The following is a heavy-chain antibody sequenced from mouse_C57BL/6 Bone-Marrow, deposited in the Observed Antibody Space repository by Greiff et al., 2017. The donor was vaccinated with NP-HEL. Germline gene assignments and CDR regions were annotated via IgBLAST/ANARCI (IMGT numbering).Heavy chain of an antibody. J-gene: IGHJ2*01. CDR2: ISDGGSYT. CDR1: GFTFSSYA. Sequence: EVKLVESGGGLVKPGGSLKLSCAASGFTFSSYAMSWVRQTPEKRLEWVATISDGGSYTYYPDNVKGRFTISRDNAKNNLYLQMSHLKSEDTAMYYCARLSLDYWGQGTTLTVSS. V-gene: IGHV5-4*03. CDR3: ARLSLDY.